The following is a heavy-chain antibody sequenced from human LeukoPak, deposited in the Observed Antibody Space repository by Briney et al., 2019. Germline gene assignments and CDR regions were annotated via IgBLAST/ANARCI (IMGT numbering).Heavy chain of an antibody. CDR1: GYTFTTYD. V-gene: IGHV1-8*01. J-gene: IGHJ4*02. CDR3: ARGLGDYYDTSDYYYAVPAH. D-gene: IGHD3-22*01. CDR2: MNPNSGDT. Sequence: ASVKVSCKASGYTFTTYDITWVRQATGQGLEWMGWMNPNSGDTAYAQKFQGRVAMTRDTSINTAYMELSSLRSEDTAVYYYARGLGDYYDTSDYYYAVPAHWGQGTLVTVSS.